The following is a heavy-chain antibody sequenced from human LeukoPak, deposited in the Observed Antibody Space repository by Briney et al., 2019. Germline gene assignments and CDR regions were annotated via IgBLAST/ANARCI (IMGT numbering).Heavy chain of an antibody. CDR3: ARGYLWIAAAGHFDY. D-gene: IGHD6-13*01. Sequence: PGGSLRLSCAASGFTFSSYWMSWVRQAPGKGLEWVANIKQDGSEKYYVDSVKGRFTISRDNAKNSLYLQMNSLRAEDTAVYYCARGYLWIAAAGHFDYWGQGTLVTVSS. V-gene: IGHV3-7*05. CDR1: GFTFSSYW. CDR2: IKQDGSEK. J-gene: IGHJ4*02.